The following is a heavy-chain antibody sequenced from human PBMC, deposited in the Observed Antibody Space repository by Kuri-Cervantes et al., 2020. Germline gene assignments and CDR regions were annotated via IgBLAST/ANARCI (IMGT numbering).Heavy chain of an antibody. CDR2: ISSSSSTI. CDR1: GFTVSSNY. D-gene: IGHD3-10*01. CDR3: ARGDYYGPGSYYNEPTNYYYGMDV. V-gene: IGHV3-48*01. Sequence: GGSLRLSCAASGFTVSSNYMNWVRQAPGKGLEWVSYISSSSSTIYYADSVKGRFTISRDNAKNSLYLQMNSLRAEDKAVYYCARGDYYGPGSYYNEPTNYYYGMDVWGQGTTVTVSS. J-gene: IGHJ6*02.